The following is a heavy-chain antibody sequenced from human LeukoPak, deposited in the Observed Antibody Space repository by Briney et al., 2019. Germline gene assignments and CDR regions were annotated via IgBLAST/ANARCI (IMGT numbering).Heavy chain of an antibody. J-gene: IGHJ4*02. CDR1: GVSFSGYY. D-gene: IGHD3-22*01. V-gene: IGHV4-34*01. CDR3: ASDTYYYDSSGSPPHPFDY. CDR2: INHSGST. Sequence: SETLSLTCAVYGVSFSGYYWSWIRQPPGKGLEWIGEINHSGSTNYNPSLKSRVTISVDTSKNQFSLKLSSVTAADTAVYYCASDTYYYDSSGSPPHPFDYWGQGTLVTVSS.